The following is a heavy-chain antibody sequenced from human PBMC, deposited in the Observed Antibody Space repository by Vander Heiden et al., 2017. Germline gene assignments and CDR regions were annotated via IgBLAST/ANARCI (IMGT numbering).Heavy chain of an antibody. Sequence: EVQLVESGGGLVQPGGSLSLSCAASGFTFSNYWMHWMRQTPGTGLVWVSRINGDGTTTAYADSVMGRFTISRDNAKNTLFLQMSSLRADDTALYYCARDFGDYISEYAFDYWGQGIQVTVSS. CDR2: INGDGTTT. CDR1: GFTFSNYW. CDR3: ARDFGDYISEYAFDY. J-gene: IGHJ4*02. D-gene: IGHD3-10*01. V-gene: IGHV3-74*01.